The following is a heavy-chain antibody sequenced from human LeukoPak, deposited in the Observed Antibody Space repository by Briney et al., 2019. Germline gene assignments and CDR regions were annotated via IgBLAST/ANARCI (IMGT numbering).Heavy chain of an antibody. CDR1: RFTFSNYA. D-gene: IGHD2-15*01. V-gene: IGHV3-23*01. CDR2: ISSSGGGT. Sequence: GGSLRLSCAASRFTFSNYAMSWVRQAPGKGLEWVSTISSSGGGTYYADSVEGRLTISRDNSKNTLYLQMNSLRAEDTAVYYCAKGGDDSYYSNYDHWGQGTLVTVSS. CDR3: AKGGDDSYYSNYDH. J-gene: IGHJ4*02.